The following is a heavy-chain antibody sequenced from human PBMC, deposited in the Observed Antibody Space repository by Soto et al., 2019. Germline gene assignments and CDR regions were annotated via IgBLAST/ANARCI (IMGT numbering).Heavy chain of an antibody. D-gene: IGHD3-16*01. Sequence: GASVKVSCKASGYTFTGHYMQWVRQAPGQGLEWMGWINPNSGDTNYAQKFQGRVTMTRDTSISTVYMELSRLRSDDTALYYCAGGPGGGGGERRRGGGPYVDVWGQGTTVTVSS. CDR2: INPNSGDT. CDR3: AGGPGGGGGERRRGGGPYVDV. J-gene: IGHJ6*02. CDR1: GYTFTGHY. V-gene: IGHV1-2*02.